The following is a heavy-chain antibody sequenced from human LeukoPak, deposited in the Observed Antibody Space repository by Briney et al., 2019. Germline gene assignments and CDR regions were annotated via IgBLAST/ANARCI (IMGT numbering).Heavy chain of an antibody. CDR1: GYTFTSYG. V-gene: IGHV1-46*01. Sequence: PSVKLSCTASGYTFTSYGISWVRHAPGQGHEWMGIINPSGGSTSYAQKFQGRVTMTRDTSTSTVHMELSSLSSEDTAVYYCARGGRERYSSGWTDAFDIWRQATMVTVSS. CDR2: INPSGGST. CDR3: ARGGRERYSSGWTDAFDI. D-gene: IGHD6-19*01. J-gene: IGHJ3*02.